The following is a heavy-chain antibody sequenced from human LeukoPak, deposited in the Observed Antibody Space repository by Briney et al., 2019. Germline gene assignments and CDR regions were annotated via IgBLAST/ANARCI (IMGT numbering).Heavy chain of an antibody. D-gene: IGHD5-24*01. CDR1: GGSISSYY. V-gene: IGHV4-4*07. CDR2: IYTSGST. Sequence: SETLSLTCTVSGGSISSYYWSWIRQPAGKGLEWIGRIYTSGSTNYNPSLKSRVTMSVDTSKNQFSLKLSSVTAADTAVYYCARAQIEMATIFDAFDIWGQGTMVTVSS. J-gene: IGHJ3*02. CDR3: ARAQIEMATIFDAFDI.